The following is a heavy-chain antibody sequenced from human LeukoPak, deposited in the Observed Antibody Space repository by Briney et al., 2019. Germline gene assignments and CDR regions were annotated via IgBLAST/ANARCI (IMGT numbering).Heavy chain of an antibody. Sequence: SETLSLTCSVSGGSITSHFWSWIRQPPGKGLEWIGYIHYSGSTNYNPSLKSRVTISPDTSKNQLFLKLNSVTAADTAVYYCARLVWLGESPGSWFDSWGPGTLVTVSS. J-gene: IGHJ5*01. CDR2: IHYSGST. V-gene: IGHV4-59*11. D-gene: IGHD3-10*01. CDR1: GGSITSHF. CDR3: ARLVWLGESPGSWFDS.